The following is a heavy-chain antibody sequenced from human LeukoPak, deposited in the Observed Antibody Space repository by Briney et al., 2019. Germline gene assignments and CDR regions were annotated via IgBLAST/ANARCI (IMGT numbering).Heavy chain of an antibody. CDR1: GYTFTGYY. V-gene: IGHV1-2*02. J-gene: IGHJ2*01. Sequence: ASVNVSCKASGYTFTGYYMHWVRQAPGQGLEWMGWINPNSGGTNYAQKFQGRVTMTRDTSISTAYMELSRLRSDDTAVYYCARDQGIAAPNWYFDLWGRGTLVTVSS. CDR2: INPNSGGT. CDR3: ARDQGIAAPNWYFDL. D-gene: IGHD6-13*01.